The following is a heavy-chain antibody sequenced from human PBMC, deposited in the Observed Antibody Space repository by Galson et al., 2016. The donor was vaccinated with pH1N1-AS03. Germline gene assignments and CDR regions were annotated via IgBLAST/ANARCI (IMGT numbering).Heavy chain of an antibody. CDR1: GGSIRNTFYF. Sequence: SETLSLTCPVSGGSIRNTFYFWGWVRQPPGRGREWIGSIFYTGSAYYNPSLESRVTISIDTSRNQFSLNLASVTAAYTAVYYCARTAVSIPGTREWYFDLWGRGSLVTVSS. CDR2: IFYTGSA. V-gene: IGHV4-39*07. J-gene: IGHJ2*01. CDR3: ARTAVSIPGTREWYFDL. D-gene: IGHD1-26*01.